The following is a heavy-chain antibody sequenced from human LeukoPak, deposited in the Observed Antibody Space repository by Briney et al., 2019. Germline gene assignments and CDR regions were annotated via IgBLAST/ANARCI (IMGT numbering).Heavy chain of an antibody. CDR1: GFTFDDYA. CDR3: AKGRDGYTEDAFDI. V-gene: IGHV3-9*01. D-gene: IGHD5-12*01. Sequence: GGSLRLSCAASGFTFDDYAMHWVRQAPGKGLEWVSGISWNSGSIGYADSVKGRFTISRDNAKNSLYLQMNSLRAEDTALYYCAKGRDGYTEDAFDIWGQGTMVTVSS. CDR2: ISWNSGSI. J-gene: IGHJ3*02.